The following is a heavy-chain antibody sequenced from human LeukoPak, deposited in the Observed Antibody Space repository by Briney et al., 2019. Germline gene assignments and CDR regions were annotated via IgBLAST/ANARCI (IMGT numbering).Heavy chain of an antibody. V-gene: IGHV4-59*08. Sequence: SETLSHTCAVYGGSFSGYYWSWIRQPPGKGLEWIGYIYYSGSTNYNPSLKSRVTISVDTSKNQLSLKLSSVTAADTAVYYCARRDDSFDYWGQGTLVTVSS. CDR2: IYYSGST. CDR3: ARRDDSFDY. J-gene: IGHJ4*02. CDR1: GGSFSGYY. D-gene: IGHD3-22*01.